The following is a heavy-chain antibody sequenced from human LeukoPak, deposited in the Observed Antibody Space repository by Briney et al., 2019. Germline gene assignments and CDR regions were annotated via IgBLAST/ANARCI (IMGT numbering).Heavy chain of an antibody. V-gene: IGHV1-8*01. D-gene: IGHD5-24*01. CDR1: GYTFTSYD. CDR2: MNPNSGNT. J-gene: IGHJ4*02. CDR3: ARAGRDGYNSGGYFDY. Sequence: ASVKVSCKASGYTFTSYDINWVRQAPGQGLELMGWMNPNSGNTGYAQKFQGRVTMTRNTSISTAYMELSSLRSEDTAVYYCARAGRDGYNSGGYFDYWGQGTLVTVSS.